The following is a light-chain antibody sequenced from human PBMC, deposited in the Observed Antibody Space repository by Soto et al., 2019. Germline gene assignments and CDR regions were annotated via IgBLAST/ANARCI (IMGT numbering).Light chain of an antibody. J-gene: IGLJ1*01. Sequence: QSALTPPASVSGSPGQSITISCTGTSGDIGSYNRVSWYQQHPGKAPKLIIYEVTDRPSGVSNRFSGSKSGNTASLTISGLQAEDEAEYYCSSYTNINTMACVFGTGTKV. CDR1: SGDIGSYNR. CDR3: SSYTNINTMACV. V-gene: IGLV2-14*01. CDR2: EVT.